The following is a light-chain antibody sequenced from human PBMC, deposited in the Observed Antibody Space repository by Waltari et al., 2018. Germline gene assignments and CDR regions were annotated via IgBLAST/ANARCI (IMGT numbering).Light chain of an antibody. J-gene: IGLJ3*02. CDR2: RDN. CDR1: SSNIGSNY. Sequence: QSVLIQPPSASGTPGQRVTISCSGSSSNIGSNYLCWYQQLPGAAPKLLFVRDNSRPAGVPDRFSASKFGTSASLAISVLRSEDEADYVCSTWDDSLSAWVFGGGTKLTVL. CDR3: STWDDSLSAWV. V-gene: IGLV1-47*01.